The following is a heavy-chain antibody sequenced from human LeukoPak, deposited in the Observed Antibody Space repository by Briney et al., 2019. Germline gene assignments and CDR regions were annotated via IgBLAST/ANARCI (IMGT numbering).Heavy chain of an antibody. Sequence: PGGSLRLSCAASGFTFSSYAMSWVRQAPGKGLEWVPAISGSGGSTYYADSVKGRFTISRDNSKNTLYLQMYSLRAEDTAVYYCAKTDCTSSSCYTIDYWGQGTLVTVSS. D-gene: IGHD2-2*02. CDR2: ISGSGGST. CDR3: AKTDCTSSSCYTIDY. V-gene: IGHV3-23*01. J-gene: IGHJ4*02. CDR1: GFTFSSYA.